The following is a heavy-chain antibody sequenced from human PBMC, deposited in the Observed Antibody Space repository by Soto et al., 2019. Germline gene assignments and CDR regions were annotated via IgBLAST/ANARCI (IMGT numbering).Heavy chain of an antibody. J-gene: IGHJ4*02. CDR2: TLTDGNT. Sequence: GGSLRLSCAASGFTVSNHYMSWVRQAPGKGLEWVSLTLTDGNTYYADSVKGRFTVSRDDSKNTLYLQMNSLGAEDTAVYYCARDSWFNCWGQGALVTSPQ. CDR1: GFTVSNHY. CDR3: ARDSWFNC. V-gene: IGHV3-66*01.